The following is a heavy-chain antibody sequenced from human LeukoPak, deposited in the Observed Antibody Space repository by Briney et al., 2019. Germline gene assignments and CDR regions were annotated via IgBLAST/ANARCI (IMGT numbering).Heavy chain of an antibody. V-gene: IGHV3-23*01. J-gene: IGHJ4*02. CDR1: GFTFSSYA. CDR3: AKSVSSTTRGDYIDY. D-gene: IGHD3-10*01. Sequence: PGGSLRLSCAASGFTFSSYAMSWVRQAPGKGLEWVSAISGSGGSTYYADSVKGRFTISRDNSKNTLYVQMNSLRAEDTAVYYCAKSVSSTTRGDYIDYWGQGTLVTVSS. CDR2: ISGSGGST.